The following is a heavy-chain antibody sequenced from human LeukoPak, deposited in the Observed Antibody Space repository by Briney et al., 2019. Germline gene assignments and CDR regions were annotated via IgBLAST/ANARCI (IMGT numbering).Heavy chain of an antibody. J-gene: IGHJ4*02. D-gene: IGHD2-2*01. CDR1: GYTFTGYY. CDR3: ARLEPAASFDY. Sequence: ASVKVSCKASGYTFTGYYMHWVRQAPGQGLEWMGWINPKSGGTNYAQKFQGRVTMTRDTSISTAYMELSRLRSDDTAVYYCARLEPAASFDYWGQGTLVTVSS. CDR2: INPKSGGT. V-gene: IGHV1-2*02.